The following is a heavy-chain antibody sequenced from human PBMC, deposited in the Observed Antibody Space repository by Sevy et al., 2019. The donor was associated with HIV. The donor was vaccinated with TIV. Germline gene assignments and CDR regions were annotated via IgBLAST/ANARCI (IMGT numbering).Heavy chain of an antibody. CDR1: GYTFISYA. CDR2: INAAGGNT. CDR3: ARRGTGLDYYYGMDV. Sequence: ASVKVSCKASGYTFISYAIHWVRQAPGQGLQWMGWINAAGGNTKYSQNFQGRVTFSTDTSANIAYMELSSLRSEDTAVYYCARRGTGLDYYYGMDVWGQGTTVTVSS. J-gene: IGHJ6*02. D-gene: IGHD1-1*01. V-gene: IGHV1-3*01.